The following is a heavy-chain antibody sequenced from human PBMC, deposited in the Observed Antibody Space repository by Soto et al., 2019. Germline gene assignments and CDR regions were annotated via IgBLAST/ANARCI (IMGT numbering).Heavy chain of an antibody. CDR3: ARDPGHSSSWYYYYYYMDV. CDR2: ISSSGSTI. J-gene: IGHJ6*03. D-gene: IGHD6-13*01. Sequence: GGSLRLSCAASGFTFSDYYMSWIRQAPGKGLEWVSYISSSGSTIYYADSVKGRFTISRDNARNSLYLKMNSLRAEDTAVYYCARDPGHSSSWYYYYYYMDVWGKGTTVTVSS. V-gene: IGHV3-11*01. CDR1: GFTFSDYY.